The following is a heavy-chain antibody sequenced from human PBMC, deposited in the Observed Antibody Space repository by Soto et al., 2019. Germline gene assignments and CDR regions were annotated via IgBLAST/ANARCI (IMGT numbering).Heavy chain of an antibody. CDR1: GVSIGSGDYY. D-gene: IGHD2-21*01. Sequence: QVQLQESGPGLVKPSQTLSLTCNVSGVSIGSGDYYWRWIRQPPGKGLEWIGYIYISGTTYYNQSLKSRLTISLDTSRNVFSLKLRSVTAAGTAVYSCARVPPPYCFSYDDWGQGTLVTVSS. V-gene: IGHV4-30-4*01. CDR2: IYISGTT. J-gene: IGHJ4*02. CDR3: ARVPPPYCFSYDD.